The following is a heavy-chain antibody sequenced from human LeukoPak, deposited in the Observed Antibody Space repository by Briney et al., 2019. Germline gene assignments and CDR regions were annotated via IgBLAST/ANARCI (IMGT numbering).Heavy chain of an antibody. V-gene: IGHV3-7*05. Sequence: GGSLRLSCAASGFTFSYNWMSWVRPAPGKGLEWVANIKQDGSDKYYVDSVKGRFTISRDNAKNSLYLQMNSLRAEDTAVYYCASISYYYDSSGYSGAFDIWGQGTMVTVSS. CDR2: IKQDGSDK. J-gene: IGHJ3*02. CDR3: ASISYYYDSSGYSGAFDI. D-gene: IGHD3-22*01. CDR1: GFTFSYNW.